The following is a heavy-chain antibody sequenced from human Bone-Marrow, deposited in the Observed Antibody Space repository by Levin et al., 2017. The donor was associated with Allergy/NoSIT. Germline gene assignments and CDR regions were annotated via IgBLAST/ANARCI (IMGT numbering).Heavy chain of an antibody. CDR2: ISAYNGNT. J-gene: IGHJ6*03. Sequence: ASVKVSCKASGYTFTSYGISWVRQAPGQGLEWMGWISAYNGNTNYAQKLQGRVTMTTDTSTSTAYMELRSLRSDDTAVYYCARVGYCSGGSCYQPFYYYYYMDGWGKGTTVTVSS. V-gene: IGHV1-18*01. CDR3: ARVGYCSGGSCYQPFYYYYYMDG. D-gene: IGHD2-15*01. CDR1: GYTFTSYG.